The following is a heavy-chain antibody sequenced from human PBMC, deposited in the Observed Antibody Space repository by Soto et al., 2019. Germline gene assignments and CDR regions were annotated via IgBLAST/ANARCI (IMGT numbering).Heavy chain of an antibody. V-gene: IGHV1-8*01. CDR2: MNPDSGNT. D-gene: IGHD3-16*01. CDR1: GYTFTNYD. CDR3: ARGRFRRTWLDP. Sequence: QVQLVQSGAEVKKPGASVKVSCKASGYTFTNYDIHWVRQATGQGLEWMGWMNPDSGNTGQSKQFQGRVTMTRDTSISTAYMEMSSLRPEDTAVYYCARGRFRRTWLDPWGQGTLVTVSS. J-gene: IGHJ5*02.